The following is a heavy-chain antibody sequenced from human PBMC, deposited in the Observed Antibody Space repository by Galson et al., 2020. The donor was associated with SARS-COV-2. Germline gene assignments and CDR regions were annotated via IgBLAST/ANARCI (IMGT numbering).Heavy chain of an antibody. CDR1: GFSLTTTGMR. CDR2: IDWDDDK. CDR3: ARWCVVTATPFDY. J-gene: IGHJ4*02. V-gene: IGHV2-70*04. Sequence: SGPTLVKPTQTRTLTCSFSGFSLTTTGMRVSWIRQTPGKALEWLARIDWDDDKFYRTSLRTRLTISKDTFKNQVVRTMTNMDPVYTATYFCARWCVVTATPFDYWGQGILVTVS. D-gene: IGHD2-21*02.